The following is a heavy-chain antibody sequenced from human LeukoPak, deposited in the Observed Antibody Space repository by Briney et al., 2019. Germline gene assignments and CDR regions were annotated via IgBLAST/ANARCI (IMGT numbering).Heavy chain of an antibody. J-gene: IGHJ4*02. Sequence: ASVKVSCNASVGTFSDFALSWLRQLPGQGLEWMGGILPVFGTPSYAQRFEGRVTITTDESTTTGFIEIRSLTSEDTAFYYCASADDHWNDGFHYWGRGTLVTVSS. D-gene: IGHD1-1*01. CDR1: VGTFSDFA. CDR3: ASADDHWNDGFHY. CDR2: ILPVFGTP. V-gene: IGHV1-69*05.